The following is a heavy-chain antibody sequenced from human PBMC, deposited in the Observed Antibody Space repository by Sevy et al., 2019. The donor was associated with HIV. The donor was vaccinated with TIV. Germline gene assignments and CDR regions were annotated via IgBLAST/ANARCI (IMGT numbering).Heavy chain of an antibody. CDR2: ISYDGRNK. CDR3: AKDFTGYNGMDV. V-gene: IGHV3-30*18. J-gene: IGHJ6*02. D-gene: IGHD3-9*01. Sequence: GGSLRLSCAVSGIIFTTSGMHWVRQAPGKGLEWVAVISYDGRNKFYGDCVKGRFTISRDNSKNILYLQMNSLRVEDTAVYYCAKDFTGYNGMDVWGQGTMVTVSS. CDR1: GIIFTTSG.